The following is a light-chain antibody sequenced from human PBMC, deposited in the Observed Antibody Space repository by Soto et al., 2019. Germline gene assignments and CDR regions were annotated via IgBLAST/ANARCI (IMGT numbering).Light chain of an antibody. J-gene: IGKJ5*01. Sequence: IVLTQSPSTLSWSPGERATLSWWASQNIGTYLAWYQQKNGQAPRLLIYDASNRATGIPARFSGSASGTDFNLTISSLEAEELAVYYGHQRTIWPITFGQGTRLEIK. CDR1: QNIGTY. CDR2: DAS. CDR3: HQRTIWPIT. V-gene: IGKV3-11*01.